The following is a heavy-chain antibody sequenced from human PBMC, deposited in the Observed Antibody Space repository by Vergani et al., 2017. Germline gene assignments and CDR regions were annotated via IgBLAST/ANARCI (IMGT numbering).Heavy chain of an antibody. J-gene: IGHJ5*02. CDR3: ARDQATSWFDP. CDR1: GGSISSGGYY. V-gene: IGHV4-31*03. Sequence: QVQLQQWGAGLLKPSETLSLTCTVSGGSISSGGYYWSWIRQHPGKGLEWIGYIYYSGSTYYNPSLKSRVTISVDTSKNQSSLKLSSVTAADTAVYYCARDQATSWFDPWGQGTLVTVSS. CDR2: IYYSGST. D-gene: IGHD2-2*01.